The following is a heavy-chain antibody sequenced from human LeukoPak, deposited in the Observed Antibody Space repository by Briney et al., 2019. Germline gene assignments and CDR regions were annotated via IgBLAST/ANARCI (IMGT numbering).Heavy chain of an antibody. J-gene: IGHJ3*01. CDR3: ARRRERGASDAFAL. CDR1: GFTFSSYS. CDR2: INSDGGST. V-gene: IGHV3-74*01. Sequence: GRSLRLSCAASGFTFSSYSMNWVRQAPGKGLVWVSRINSDGGSTTYADSVKGRFTISRDNAKNTVYLQMNSLRAEDTAVYYCARRRERGASDAFALWGQGTMVTVSS. D-gene: IGHD3-16*01.